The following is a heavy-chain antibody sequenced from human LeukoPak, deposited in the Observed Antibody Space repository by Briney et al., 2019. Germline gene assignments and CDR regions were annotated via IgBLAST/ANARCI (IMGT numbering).Heavy chain of an antibody. D-gene: IGHD3-10*01. Sequence: ASVKVSCKASGYSFTDYMHWVLQAPGQGLEWMGWISPRSGDTSYAQKFQGRVTMTRDTSINTVDMDLSGLTSDDTAVFYCARGREIHGGSDTKLDDYWGQGTLVTVSS. CDR2: ISPRSGDT. J-gene: IGHJ4*02. V-gene: IGHV1-2*02. CDR1: GYSFTDY. CDR3: ARGREIHGGSDTKLDDY.